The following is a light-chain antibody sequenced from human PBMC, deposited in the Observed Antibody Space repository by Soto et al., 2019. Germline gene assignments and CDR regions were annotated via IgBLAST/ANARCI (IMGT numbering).Light chain of an antibody. V-gene: IGKV1-5*01. CDR2: GAS. CDR1: QSISTS. Sequence: DIQMTQSPSTLSASVGDRVTITCRSSQSISTSLAWYQQKPGKAPNLLISGASSLESGVPSRFRGIGSGTDFTLTISSLQPDDFASYDCQPYYTHSTFCQGTKVDIK. CDR3: QPYYTHST. J-gene: IGKJ1*01.